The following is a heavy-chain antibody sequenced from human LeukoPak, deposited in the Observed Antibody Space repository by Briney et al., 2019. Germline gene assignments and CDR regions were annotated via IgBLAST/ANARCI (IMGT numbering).Heavy chain of an antibody. CDR3: ASSTGAAAGKDY. CDR1: GGSFSGYY. V-gene: IGHV4-34*01. D-gene: IGHD6-13*01. J-gene: IGHJ4*02. CDR2: INHSGST. Sequence: SETLSLTCAVYGGSFSGYYWSWIRQPPGKGLEWIGEINHSGSTNYNPSLKSRVTISVDTSKNQFSLKLSSVTAADTAVYYCASSTGAAAGKDYWGQGTLVTVSS.